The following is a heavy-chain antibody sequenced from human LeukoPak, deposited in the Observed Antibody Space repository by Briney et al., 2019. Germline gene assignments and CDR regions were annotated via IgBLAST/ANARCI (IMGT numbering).Heavy chain of an antibody. V-gene: IGHV4-39*01. Sequence: SETLSLTCTVSGGSISSSSYYWGWIRQPPGKGLEWIGSIYYSGSTYYNPSLKSRVTISVDTSKNQFSLKLSSVTAADTAVYYXXXFRIAASSWGQGTLVTVSS. CDR3: XXFRIAASS. D-gene: IGHD6-13*01. CDR2: IYYSGST. J-gene: IGHJ4*02. CDR1: GGSISSSSYY.